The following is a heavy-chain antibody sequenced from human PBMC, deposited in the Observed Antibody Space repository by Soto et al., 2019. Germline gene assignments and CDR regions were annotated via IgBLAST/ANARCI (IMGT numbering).Heavy chain of an antibody. J-gene: IGHJ4*02. D-gene: IGHD3-22*01. CDR2: ISTSSSTI. CDR1: GFTFISYS. V-gene: IGHV3-48*02. Sequence: GGSLRLSCAASGFTFISYSMNWVHQAPGKGLEWVSYISTSSSTIYYADSVKGRFTISRDNAKNSLYLQMNSLRDEDTAVYYCAGGLYYYDSSGYYHFNFWGQGTLVTVSS. CDR3: AGGLYYYDSSGYYHFNF.